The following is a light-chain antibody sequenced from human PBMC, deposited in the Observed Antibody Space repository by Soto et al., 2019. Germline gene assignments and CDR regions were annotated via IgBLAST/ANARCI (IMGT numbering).Light chain of an antibody. CDR1: QSISFW. V-gene: IGKV1-5*01. CDR2: DAS. J-gene: IGKJ2*03. Sequence: DIQMTQSPSTLSASVGDRVTITCRSSQSISFWLAWYRQKPGKAPKLLIYDASTLYSGVPSRFSGSRSGTEFTLTISSLQPDDFASYYCQQYNSFAPYSFGQGTKLEI. CDR3: QQYNSFAPYS.